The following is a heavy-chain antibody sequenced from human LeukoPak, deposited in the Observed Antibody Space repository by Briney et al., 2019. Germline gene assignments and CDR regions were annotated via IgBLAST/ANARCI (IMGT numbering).Heavy chain of an antibody. D-gene: IGHD3-3*02. CDR1: GFTFSSYA. CDR2: ISGSGGST. CDR3: ASRAHFWSGPGG. Sequence: GGSLRLSCAASGFTFSSYAVSWVRQAPGKGLEWVSAISGSGGSTYYADSVKGRFTISRDNSKNTLYLQMNSLRAEDTAVYYCASRAHFWSGPGGWGQGTLVTVSS. J-gene: IGHJ4*02. V-gene: IGHV3-23*01.